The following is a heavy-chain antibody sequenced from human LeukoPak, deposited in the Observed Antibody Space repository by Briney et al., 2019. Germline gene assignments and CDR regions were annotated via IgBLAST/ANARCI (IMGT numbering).Heavy chain of an antibody. CDR3: ARAPNGPIKVFSSGPDDAFDI. D-gene: IGHD6-19*01. Sequence: GGSLRLSCAASGFTFSSYSMNRVRQAPGKGLEWVSSISSSSSYIYYADSVKGRFTISRDNAKNSLYLQMNSLRAEDTAVYYCARAPNGPIKVFSSGPDDAFDIWGQGTMVTVSS. CDR2: ISSSSSYI. V-gene: IGHV3-21*01. J-gene: IGHJ3*02. CDR1: GFTFSSYS.